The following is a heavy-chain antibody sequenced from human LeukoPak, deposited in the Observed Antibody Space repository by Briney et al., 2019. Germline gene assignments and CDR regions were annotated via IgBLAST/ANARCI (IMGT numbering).Heavy chain of an antibody. CDR2: ISAYNGNT. V-gene: IGHV1-18*01. D-gene: IGHD6-6*01. CDR3: ARVWQLVRGDAFDI. J-gene: IGHJ3*02. Sequence: ASVKVFCKASGYTFTSYGISWVRQAPGQGLEWMGRISAYNGNTNYAQKLQGRVTMTTDTSTSTAYTELRSLRSDDTAVYYCARVWQLVRGDAFDIWGQGTMVTVSS. CDR1: GYTFTSYG.